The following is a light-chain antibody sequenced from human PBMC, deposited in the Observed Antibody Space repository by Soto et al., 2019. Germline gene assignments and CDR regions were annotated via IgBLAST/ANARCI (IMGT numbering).Light chain of an antibody. Sequence: ETVMTQSPAALSVSPGERATLSCRASQSVSSNVAWYQQTPGQAPRLLIYGASTRAAGIPDRFSGSGSGTEFTITISSLQSEDFAVYYCQQYNNRPPVTFGQGTRLDIK. CDR1: QSVSSN. CDR2: GAS. CDR3: QQYNNRPPVT. V-gene: IGKV3-15*01. J-gene: IGKJ5*01.